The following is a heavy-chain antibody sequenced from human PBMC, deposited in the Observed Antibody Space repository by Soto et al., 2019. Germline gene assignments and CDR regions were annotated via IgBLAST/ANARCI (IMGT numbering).Heavy chain of an antibody. Sequence: ASVKVSCKASGDTFTGYYMHWVRQAPGQGLEWMGWINPNSGGTNYAQKFQGRVTMTRDTSISTAYMELSRLRSDDTAVYYCARFGSAVDALAIWGQWTMVTVS. CDR2: INPNSGGT. J-gene: IGHJ3*02. CDR1: GDTFTGYY. V-gene: IGHV1-2*02. CDR3: ARFGSAVDALAI. D-gene: IGHD3-10*01.